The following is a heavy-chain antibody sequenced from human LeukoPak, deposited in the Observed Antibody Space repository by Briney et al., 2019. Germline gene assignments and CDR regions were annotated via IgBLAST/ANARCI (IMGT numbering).Heavy chain of an antibody. Sequence: GGSLRLSCAASGFTFSDSYMSWIRQAPGKGLEWVSSISSSGNTIYHADSVKGRFTISRDNAKNSLCLQMNSLRAEDTAVYYCAKDSLGHCYKGGAFDIWGQGTMVTVSS. J-gene: IGHJ3*02. CDR2: ISSSGNTI. D-gene: IGHD2-2*02. CDR1: GFTFSDSY. V-gene: IGHV3-11*01. CDR3: AKDSLGHCYKGGAFDI.